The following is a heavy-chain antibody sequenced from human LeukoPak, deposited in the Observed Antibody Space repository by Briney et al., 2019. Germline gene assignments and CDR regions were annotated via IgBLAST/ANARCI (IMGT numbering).Heavy chain of an antibody. J-gene: IGHJ6*03. V-gene: IGHV4-39*01. CDR2: IYYSGST. CDR1: GGSIRSSSYY. CDR3: ARVSGHFYFYYYMDV. Sequence: SETLSLTCTVSGGSIRSSSYYWGWIRQPSGKGLEWIGSIYYSGSTYYNPSLKSRVTISVDTSKNQFSLRLSSVTAADTAVYYCARVSGHFYFYYYMDVWGKGTTVTISS.